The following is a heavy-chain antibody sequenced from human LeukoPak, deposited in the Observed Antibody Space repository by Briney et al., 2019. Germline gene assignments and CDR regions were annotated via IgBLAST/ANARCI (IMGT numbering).Heavy chain of an antibody. CDR2: VFYTGTT. Sequence: SETLSLTCTVSGDSISGYYWNWIRQPPGKGLEWIGHVFYTGTTKYHPSLKSRIAISVDTSSNQFSLKLRSVTTADTADYYCARGITVTTTSDHLDFWGQGILVTVPS. CDR3: ARGITVTTTSDHLDF. D-gene: IGHD4-17*01. V-gene: IGHV4-59*01. CDR1: GDSISGYY. J-gene: IGHJ4*02.